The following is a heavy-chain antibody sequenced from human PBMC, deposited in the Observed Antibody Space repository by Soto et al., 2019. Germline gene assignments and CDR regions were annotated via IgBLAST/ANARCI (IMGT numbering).Heavy chain of an antibody. CDR1: GGSISSSNW. V-gene: IGHV4-4*02. D-gene: IGHD5-18*01. Sequence: QVQLQESGPGLVKPSGTLSLTCAVSGGSISSSNWWSWVRQPPGKGLEWIGEIYHSGSTNYNPSLKSRVTISVDTSKNQFSLKLSSVTAADTAVYSGARTRWDGYTGYYFDYWGQGTLVTVSS. CDR2: IYHSGST. CDR3: ARTRWDGYTGYYFDY. J-gene: IGHJ4*02.